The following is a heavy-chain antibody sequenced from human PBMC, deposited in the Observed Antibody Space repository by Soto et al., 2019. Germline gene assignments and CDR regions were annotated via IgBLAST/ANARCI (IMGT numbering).Heavy chain of an antibody. J-gene: IGHJ2*01. CDR3: AREGGSRSPDWYFNV. Sequence: QLQLQESGSGLVKPSQTLSLTCAVSGGSISSGGYSWSWLRQPPGKGLEWIGYIFHSGSTYYNPSLKSRVTISVDRSKNHFSLELSSVTAADTAVYYCAREGGSRSPDWYFNVWGRVTLVTVSS. D-gene: IGHD1-26*01. CDR1: GGSISSGGYS. V-gene: IGHV4-30-2*01. CDR2: IFHSGST.